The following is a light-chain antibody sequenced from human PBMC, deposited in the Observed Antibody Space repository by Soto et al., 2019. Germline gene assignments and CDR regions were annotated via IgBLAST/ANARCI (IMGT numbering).Light chain of an antibody. J-gene: IGKJ2*01. V-gene: IGKV3-15*01. CDR1: QSVSSN. Sequence: EIVMTQSPATLSVSPGERATLSCRASQSVSSNLAWYQQKPGQAPRLLIYGASTRATGIPARFSGSGSGKEITLTVSSLQSEDFAVYYGQQYNNWPYTCGQGTKLEIK. CDR3: QQYNNWPYT. CDR2: GAS.